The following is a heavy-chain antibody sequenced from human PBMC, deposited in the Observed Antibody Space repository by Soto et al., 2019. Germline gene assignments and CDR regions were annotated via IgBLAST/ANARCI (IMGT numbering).Heavy chain of an antibody. V-gene: IGHV4-61*01. Sequence: QVQLQESGPGLVKPSETLSLTCTVSGGSVSSANYYWGWIRQPPGKGLEWIGSIYYSGNTNYNPSLNSRVTISVETSKNQFSLRLSSVTAADTAVYYCARVSGSYYHVYYFDYWGQGTLVTVSS. J-gene: IGHJ4*02. CDR1: GGSVSSANYY. D-gene: IGHD1-26*01. CDR3: ARVSGSYYHVYYFDY. CDR2: IYYSGNT.